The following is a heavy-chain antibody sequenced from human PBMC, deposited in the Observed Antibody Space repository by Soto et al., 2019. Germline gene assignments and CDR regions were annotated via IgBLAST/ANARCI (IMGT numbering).Heavy chain of an antibody. J-gene: IGHJ1*01. CDR3: AKDDYGDYLEYFQH. V-gene: IGHV3-30*18. CDR1: GFTFSSYG. CDR2: ISYDGSNK. Sequence: GGSLRLSCAASGFTFSSYGMHWVRQAPGKGLEWVAVISYDGSNKYYADSVKGRFTISRDNSKNTLYLQMNSLRAEDTAVYYCAKDDYGDYLEYFQHCGQGT. D-gene: IGHD4-17*01.